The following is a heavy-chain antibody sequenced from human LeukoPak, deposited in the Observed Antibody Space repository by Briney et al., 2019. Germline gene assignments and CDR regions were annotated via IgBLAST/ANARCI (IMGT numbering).Heavy chain of an antibody. CDR1: GGSISSYD. V-gene: IGHV4-59*08. CDR3: ARHTDDLGSSQH. D-gene: IGHD3-16*01. CDR2: IYYSGRT. Sequence: SETLSLTCTVSGGSISSYDWSWIRQPPGKGLEWIGYIYYSGRTKYNPSLKSRVTISVDTSKNQFSLKLSSVTAADTAVYYCARHTDDLGSSQHWGQGTLVTVSS. J-gene: IGHJ1*01.